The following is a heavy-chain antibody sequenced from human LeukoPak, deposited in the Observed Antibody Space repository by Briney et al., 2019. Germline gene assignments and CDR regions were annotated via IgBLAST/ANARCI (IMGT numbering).Heavy chain of an antibody. CDR2: INSDGSVT. Sequence: PGGSLRLSCAASGITVSSYWMHWVRQAPGKGLVWVSRINSDGSVTNYADSVEGRFTISRDNAKNTLYLQMNGLRAEDMAVYYCVTDRYSDSAFGDWGQGTLVTVSS. V-gene: IGHV3-74*01. J-gene: IGHJ4*02. CDR3: VTDRYSDSAFGD. D-gene: IGHD1-26*01. CDR1: GITVSSYW.